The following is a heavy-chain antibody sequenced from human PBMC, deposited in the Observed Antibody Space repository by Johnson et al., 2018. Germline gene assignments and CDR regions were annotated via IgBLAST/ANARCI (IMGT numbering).Heavy chain of an antibody. V-gene: IGHV3-53*01. CDR2: IYSGGNT. J-gene: IGHJ3*01. CDR1: GFTVSSNY. CDR3: ARGGTSGFDAFDV. Sequence: VQLVQSGGGLIQPGGSLRLSCAASGFTVSSNYMSWVRQAPGKGLEWVSIIYSGGNTYYADSVKGRFTISRDNSKNSVYLQMNSLRVEDTAVYYCARGGTSGFDAFDVWGQGTMVTVSS. D-gene: IGHD1-26*01.